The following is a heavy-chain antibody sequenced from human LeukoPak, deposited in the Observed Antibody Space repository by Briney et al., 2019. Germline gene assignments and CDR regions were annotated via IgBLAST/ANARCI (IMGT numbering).Heavy chain of an antibody. CDR2: FDPEDGET. V-gene: IGHV1-24*01. Sequence: ASVKVSCKVSGYTLTELSMHWVRQAPGKGLEWMGGFDPEDGETIYAQKFQGRVTMTRDMSTSTVYMELSSLRSEDTAVYYCARLARYSWSPISPLYYYYYMDVWGKGTTVTVSS. CDR1: GYTLTELS. CDR3: ARLARYSWSPISPLYYYYYMDV. J-gene: IGHJ6*03. D-gene: IGHD1-26*01.